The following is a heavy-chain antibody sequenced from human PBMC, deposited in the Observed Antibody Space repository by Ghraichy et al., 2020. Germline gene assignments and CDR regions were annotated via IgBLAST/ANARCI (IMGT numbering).Heavy chain of an antibody. J-gene: IGHJ4*02. D-gene: IGHD3-3*01. CDR3: ARGTIFGVVLI. CDR1: GGSLSSYY. V-gene: IGHV4-59*01. CDR2: IYYSGST. Sequence: SETLSLTCTVSGGSLSSYYWTWIRQPPGKGLEWIGYIYYSGSTNYNPSLKSRVTISIDTSKNQFSLKLSSVAAADTAVYYCARGTIFGVVLIWGQGTLVTVSS.